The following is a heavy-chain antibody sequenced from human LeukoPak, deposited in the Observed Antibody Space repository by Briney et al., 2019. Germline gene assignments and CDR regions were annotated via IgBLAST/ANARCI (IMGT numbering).Heavy chain of an antibody. V-gene: IGHV1-2*02. Sequence: ASVKVSCKASGYTFTGYYIHWVRQAPGQGLEWMGWINPNSGDTKYSQKSQGRVTMTRDTSINTAYMELSRLRSDDTAVYYCATQRGSYLWGTDFDYWGQGTLVTVSS. CDR3: ATQRGSYLWGTDFDY. J-gene: IGHJ4*02. CDR2: INPNSGDT. CDR1: GYTFTGYY. D-gene: IGHD3-16*01.